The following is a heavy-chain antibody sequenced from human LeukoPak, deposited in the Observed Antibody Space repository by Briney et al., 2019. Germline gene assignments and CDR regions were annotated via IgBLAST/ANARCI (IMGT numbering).Heavy chain of an antibody. V-gene: IGHV1-69*05. CDR3: ASRFTARQLVPADYYHMDV. Sequence: SVKVSCKASGVSFRYYTINWVRQAPGQGLEWMGAIIPISGTTNYAQRLQGRVTLTMDDSATTAFMEMSSLRSEDTAVYYCASRFTARQLVPADYYHMDVWGKGTTVFVSS. J-gene: IGHJ6*03. CDR1: GVSFRYYT. CDR2: IIPISGTT. D-gene: IGHD6-13*01.